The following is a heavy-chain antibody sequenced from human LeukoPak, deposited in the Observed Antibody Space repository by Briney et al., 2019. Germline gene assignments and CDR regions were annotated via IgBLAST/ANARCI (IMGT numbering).Heavy chain of an antibody. Sequence: PGGSLRLSCAASGFTFSSYSMNWVRQAPGKGLEWVSSISSSSSYIYYADSVKGRFTISRDNAKNSLYLQMNSLRAEDTAVYYCARDPPYSSDWFWEGYWGQGTLVTVSS. CDR3: ARDPPYSSDWFWEGY. CDR1: GFTFSSYS. V-gene: IGHV3-21*01. CDR2: ISSSSSYI. D-gene: IGHD6-19*01. J-gene: IGHJ4*02.